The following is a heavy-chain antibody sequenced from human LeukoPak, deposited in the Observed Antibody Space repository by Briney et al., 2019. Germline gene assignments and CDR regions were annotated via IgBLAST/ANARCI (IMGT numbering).Heavy chain of an antibody. V-gene: IGHV4-39*07. Sequence: NTSETLSLTCTVSGGSISSSSYYWGWIRQPPGKGLEWIGSIYYSGSPYYNPSLKSRVTISVDTSKNQFSLKLSSVTAADTAVYYCARDSPYYDSSGYYYGAGGAFDIWGQGTMVTVSS. D-gene: IGHD3-22*01. J-gene: IGHJ3*02. CDR3: ARDSPYYDSSGYYYGAGGAFDI. CDR1: GGSISSSSYY. CDR2: IYYSGSP.